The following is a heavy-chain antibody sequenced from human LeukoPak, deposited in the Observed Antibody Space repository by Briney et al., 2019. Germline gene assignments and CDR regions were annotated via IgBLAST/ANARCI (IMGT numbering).Heavy chain of an antibody. D-gene: IGHD3-3*01. V-gene: IGHV3-11*01. CDR3: AREATISS. J-gene: IGHJ4*02. CDR1: GLTFSDYY. CDR2: ISPSGSNT. Sequence: PGGSLRLSCAASGLTFSDYYMNWIRQTPGKGLEWVSYISPSGSNTYYADSVKGRFTISRDNAKNSLYLQMNSLRAEDTAVYYCAREATISSWGQGTPVTVSS.